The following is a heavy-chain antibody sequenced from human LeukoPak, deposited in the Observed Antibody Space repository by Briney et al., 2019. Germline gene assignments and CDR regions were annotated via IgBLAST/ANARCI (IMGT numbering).Heavy chain of an antibody. J-gene: IGHJ4*02. D-gene: IGHD4-11*01. CDR1: GFIFSSYG. CDR2: IRHDGSNK. V-gene: IGHV3-30*02. CDR3: ASHYKTTGSNPQPDY. Sequence: EGSLRLSCAASGFIFSSYGMLWVRQAPGKGLEWVAFIRHDGSNKYYADSVKGRFTISRDNSKNTLYLQMNSLRPEDTAVYYCASHYKTTGSNPQPDYWGQGTLVTVSS.